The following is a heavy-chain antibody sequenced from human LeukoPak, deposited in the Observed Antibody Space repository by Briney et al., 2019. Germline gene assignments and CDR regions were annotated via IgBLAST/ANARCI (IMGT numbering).Heavy chain of an antibody. J-gene: IGHJ6*03. V-gene: IGHV4-38-2*02. CDR3: ARLIGSYYYCYMDV. CDR1: GYSISSGYY. Sequence: SETLSLTCTVSGYSISSGYYWGWIRQPPGKGLEWIGSIYHSGSTYYNPSLKSRVTISVDTSKNQFSLKLSSVTAADTAVYYCARLIGSYYYCYMDVWGKGNTVTVSS. D-gene: IGHD2-15*01. CDR2: IYHSGST.